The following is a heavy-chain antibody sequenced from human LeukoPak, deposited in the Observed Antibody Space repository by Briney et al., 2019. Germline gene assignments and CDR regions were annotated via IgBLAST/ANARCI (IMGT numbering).Heavy chain of an antibody. V-gene: IGHV4-39*07. CDR2: IYYSGST. J-gene: IGHJ4*02. CDR3: ARDRRDGYNRYYFDY. D-gene: IGHD5-24*01. CDR1: GGSISSSSYY. Sequence: PSETLSLTCTVSGGSISSSSYYWGWIRQPPGKGLEWIGSIYYSGSTYYNPSLKSRVTISVDTSKNQFSLKLSSVTAADTAVYYCARDRRDGYNRYYFDYWGQGTLVTVSS.